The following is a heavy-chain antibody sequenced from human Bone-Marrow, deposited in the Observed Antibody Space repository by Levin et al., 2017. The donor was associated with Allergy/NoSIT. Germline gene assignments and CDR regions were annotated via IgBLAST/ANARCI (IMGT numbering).Heavy chain of an antibody. CDR3: ARWEDDGVGELGFDY. V-gene: IGHV3-7*04. J-gene: IGHJ4*02. CDR2: IKQDGSEK. CDR1: GFTFSSYW. D-gene: IGHD3-10*01. Sequence: PGGSLRLSCAASGFTFSSYWMSWVRQAPGKGLEWVANIKQDGSEKYYVDSVKGRFTISRDNAKNSLYLQMNSLRAEDTAVYYCARWEDDGVGELGFDYWGQGTLVTVSS.